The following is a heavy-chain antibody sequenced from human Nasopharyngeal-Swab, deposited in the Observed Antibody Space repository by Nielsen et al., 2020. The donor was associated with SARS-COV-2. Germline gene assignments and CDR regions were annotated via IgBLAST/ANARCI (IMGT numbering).Heavy chain of an antibody. J-gene: IGHJ3*02. Sequence: ASVKVSCKTSGYTFTDYYIHWVRQVPGQGLEWVGCINPYSGDTKYAQKFQGRVTVTRDTSRSTAYMELSRLRSDDTAVYYCALGLELLWPTKDAFDIWGQGTMVSISS. CDR3: ALGLELLWPTKDAFDI. CDR2: INPYSGDT. V-gene: IGHV1-2*02. CDR1: GYTFTDYY. D-gene: IGHD3-10*01.